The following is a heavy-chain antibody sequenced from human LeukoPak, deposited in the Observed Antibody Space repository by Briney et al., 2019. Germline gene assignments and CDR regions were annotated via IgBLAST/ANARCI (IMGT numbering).Heavy chain of an antibody. CDR3: ARVRGADYYYYYGMDV. CDR1: GGSISSSNW. V-gene: IGHV4-4*02. Sequence: SETLSLTCAVSGGSISSSNWWSWVRQPPGKGLEWIGEIYHSGSTNYNPSLKSRVTISVDKSKNQFSLKLSSVTAADTAVYYCARVRGADYYYYYGMDVWGQGTTVTVSS. J-gene: IGHJ6*02. D-gene: IGHD3-10*01. CDR2: IYHSGST.